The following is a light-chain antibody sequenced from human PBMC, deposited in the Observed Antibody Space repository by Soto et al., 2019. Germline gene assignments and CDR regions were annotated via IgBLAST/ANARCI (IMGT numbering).Light chain of an antibody. CDR3: TSWTISTTTI. J-gene: IGLJ2*01. CDR2: DVN. V-gene: IGLV2-14*03. Sequence: QSALTQPASVSGSPGQSITISCTGTSSEIGAYNFVSWYQQHPGKAPKLMLYDVNIRPSGVSNRFSGSKSGNTASLTISGLQAEDEADYYSTSWTISTTTIFAGVTKL. CDR1: SSEIGAYNF.